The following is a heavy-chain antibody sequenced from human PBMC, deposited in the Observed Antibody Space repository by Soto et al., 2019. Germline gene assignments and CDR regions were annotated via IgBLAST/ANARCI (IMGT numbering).Heavy chain of an antibody. D-gene: IGHD6-19*01. CDR3: ARVGGWYVPDC. CDR2: INAGNGNT. J-gene: IGHJ4*02. CDR1: GYTFTSYA. Sequence: QVQLVQSGAEEKKPGASVKVSCKASGYTFTSYAMHWVRQAPGQRLEWMGWINAGNGNTKYSQKFQGRVTITRDTAASTACMERSSLRSEDTAVYYCARVGGWYVPDCWGQGTLVTVSS. V-gene: IGHV1-3*05.